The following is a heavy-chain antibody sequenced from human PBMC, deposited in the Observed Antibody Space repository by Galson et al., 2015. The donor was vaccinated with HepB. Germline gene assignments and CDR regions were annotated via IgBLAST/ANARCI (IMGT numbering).Heavy chain of an antibody. CDR1: GYTFSSYA. CDR2: VYGGNGNT. D-gene: IGHD3-9*01. CDR3: ALRYYDVLTGYTDYFEH. Sequence: SVKVSCKASGYTFSSYAVHWVRQPSGQRLECMGWVYGGNGNTKYSEKFQGSVTMTRDTSASTAYMELSSLRSEDTAVYYCALRYYDVLTGYTDYFEHWGQVTLVTVSS. V-gene: IGHV1-3*01. J-gene: IGHJ1*01.